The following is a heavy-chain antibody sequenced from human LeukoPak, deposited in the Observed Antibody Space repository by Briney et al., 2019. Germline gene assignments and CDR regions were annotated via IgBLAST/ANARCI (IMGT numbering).Heavy chain of an antibody. CDR1: GGSFSGYY. CDR2: INHSGST. CDR3: AREGYDSKIYYKADY. J-gene: IGHJ4*02. Sequence: SETLSLTCAVYGGSFSGYYWSWIRQPPGKGLEWIGEINHSGSTNYNPSLKSRVTISVDTSKNQFSLKVTSVTAADTAVYYCAREGYDSKIYYKADYWGQGTLVTVSS. V-gene: IGHV4-34*01. D-gene: IGHD3-22*01.